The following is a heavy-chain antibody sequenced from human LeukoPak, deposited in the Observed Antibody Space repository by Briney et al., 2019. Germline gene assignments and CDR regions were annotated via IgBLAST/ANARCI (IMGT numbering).Heavy chain of an antibody. V-gene: IGHV4-39*07. D-gene: IGHD2-2*01. CDR1: GGSISSSSYY. CDR3: ARDTEYQLLPDY. CDR2: IYYSGST. Sequence: PSEALSLTCTVSGGSISSSSYYWGWIRQPPGKGLEWIGSIYYSGSTYYNPSLKSRVTISVDTSKNQFSLKLSSVTAADTAVYYCARDTEYQLLPDYWGQGTLVTVSS. J-gene: IGHJ4*02.